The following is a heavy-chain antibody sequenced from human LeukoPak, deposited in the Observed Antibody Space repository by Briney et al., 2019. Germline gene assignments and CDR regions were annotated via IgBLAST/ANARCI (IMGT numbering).Heavy chain of an antibody. V-gene: IGHV4-59*01. CDR3: ARDGVNYYDISGYDI. CDR2: IYYSGST. J-gene: IGHJ4*02. CDR1: GGSISSGY. D-gene: IGHD3-22*01. Sequence: SETLSLTCTVSGGSISSGYWSWIRQPPGKGLEWIGYIYYSGSTNYNPSPKSRVTISVDTSKNQFSLKLSSVTAADTAVYYCARDGVNYYDISGYDIWGRGTLVTVSS.